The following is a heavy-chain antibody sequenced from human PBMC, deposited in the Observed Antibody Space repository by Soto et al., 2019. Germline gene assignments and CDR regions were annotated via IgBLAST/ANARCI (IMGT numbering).Heavy chain of an antibody. Sequence: GGSLRLSCAASGLTFDDYAMQWVRQAPGKGLEWVSGISWNSGSIGYADSVKGRFTISRDNSKNSLYLQMNSLRAEDTALYYCAKGGLHFDRTGDAFDIWGQGTMVTVSS. J-gene: IGHJ3*02. V-gene: IGHV3-9*01. CDR2: ISWNSGSI. CDR1: GLTFDDYA. D-gene: IGHD1-26*01. CDR3: AKGGLHFDRTGDAFDI.